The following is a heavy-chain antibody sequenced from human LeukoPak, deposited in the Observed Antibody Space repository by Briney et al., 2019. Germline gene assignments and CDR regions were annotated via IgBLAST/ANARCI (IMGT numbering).Heavy chain of an antibody. CDR2: ISYDGSNK. CDR1: GFTFSSYA. CDR3: ARDLRPFTIFGEAFDI. D-gene: IGHD3-3*01. V-gene: IGHV3-30-3*01. Sequence: PGGSLRLSCAASGFTFSSYAMSWVRQAPGKGLEWVAVISYDGSNKYYADSVKGRFTISRDNSKNTLYLQMNSLRAEDTAVYYCARDLRPFTIFGEAFDIWGQGTMVTVSS. J-gene: IGHJ3*02.